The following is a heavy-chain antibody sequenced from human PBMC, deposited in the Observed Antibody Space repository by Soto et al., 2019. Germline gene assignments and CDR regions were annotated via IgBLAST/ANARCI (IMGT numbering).Heavy chain of an antibody. CDR3: ASWWESYAFDS. V-gene: IGHV4-31*11. CDR1: GGSISSGGYY. J-gene: IGHJ3*02. CDR2: IYYSGST. Sequence: QVQLQESGPGLVKPSQTLSLTCAVSGGSISSGGYYWSWIRQHPGKGLEWIGYIYYSGSTYYNPSRMXRXTXAXXRCRIEFSLRLRSVIVADTVVYFCASWWESYAFDSWGQGTMSTVSS. D-gene: IGHD1-26*01.